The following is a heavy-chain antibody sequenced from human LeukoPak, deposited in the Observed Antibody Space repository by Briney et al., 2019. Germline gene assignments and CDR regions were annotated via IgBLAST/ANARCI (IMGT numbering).Heavy chain of an antibody. J-gene: IGHJ4*02. CDR3: AKEDPGIRRTTNFDY. Sequence: GGSLRLSCAASGFTFSSYAMTWVRQAPGKGLEWVSAISGSGTNTYYGDSVKGRFIISRDNSKNTLYLQMNSLRAEDTAVYYCAKEDPGIRRTTNFDYWGQGTPVTVSS. CDR2: ISGSGTNT. D-gene: IGHD1-14*01. V-gene: IGHV3-23*01. CDR1: GFTFSSYA.